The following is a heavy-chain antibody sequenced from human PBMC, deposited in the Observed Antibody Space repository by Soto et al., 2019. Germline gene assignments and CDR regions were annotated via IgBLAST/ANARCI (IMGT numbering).Heavy chain of an antibody. V-gene: IGHV4-34*01. CDR3: ARGLAPTIFGTVPTPNWYDP. J-gene: IGHJ5*02. Sequence: SETLSLTCVVYGGSFSGYLRSWTRQSPGQGVEWLAEANDRESRTSTPFLRGRLTISLDTSKNQFSLRLSSVTSPDTAFYYCARGLAPTIFGTVPTPNWYDPWGQGTQVTVSS. CDR1: GGSFSGYL. D-gene: IGHD3-3*01. CDR2: ANDRESR.